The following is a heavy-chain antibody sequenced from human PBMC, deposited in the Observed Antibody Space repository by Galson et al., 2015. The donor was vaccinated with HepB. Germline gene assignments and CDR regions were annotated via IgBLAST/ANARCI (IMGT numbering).Heavy chain of an antibody. Sequence: CAISGDSVSSNSAAWHWIRQSPSRGLEWLGRAYYRSKWYNDYAVSVKSRISINADTSKNQFSLQLNSVTPEDTAVYYCARARLRGKLDYWGQGTLVTVSS. CDR1: GDSVSSNSAA. V-gene: IGHV6-1*01. CDR3: ARARLRGKLDY. CDR2: AYYRSKWYN. J-gene: IGHJ4*02.